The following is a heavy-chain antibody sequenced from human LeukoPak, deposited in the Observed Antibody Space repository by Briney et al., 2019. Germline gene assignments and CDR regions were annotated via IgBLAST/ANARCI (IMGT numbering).Heavy chain of an antibody. CDR1: GFTFFRDG. D-gene: IGHD3-10*01. CDR3: ATVRGVMPQFDY. Sequence: PGGSLRLSCAASGFTFFRDGMHWVRQAPGKGLEWVAFIQYDGSNKFYADSVKGRFTISRDNSKNTLYLQMNSLRSEDTAVYYCATVRGVMPQFDYWGQGALVTVSS. V-gene: IGHV3-30*02. J-gene: IGHJ4*02. CDR2: IQYDGSNK.